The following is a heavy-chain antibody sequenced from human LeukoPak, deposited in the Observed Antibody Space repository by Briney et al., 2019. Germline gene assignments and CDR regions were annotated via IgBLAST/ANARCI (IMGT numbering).Heavy chain of an antibody. J-gene: IGHJ4*02. CDR3: ARDAEYGSSRFLDY. CDR2: ISSSSSIL. Sequence: GSLRLSCAASGFSFSTYSLNWVRQAPGKGLEWVSDISSSSSILNYADSVKGRFTISRDNAKNSLYLQMNSLRAEDTAVYYCARDAEYGSSRFLDYWGQGTLVTVSS. V-gene: IGHV3-48*01. D-gene: IGHD6-6*01. CDR1: GFSFSTYS.